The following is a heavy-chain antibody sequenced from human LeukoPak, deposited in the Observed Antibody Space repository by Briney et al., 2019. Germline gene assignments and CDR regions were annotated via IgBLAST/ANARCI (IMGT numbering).Heavy chain of an antibody. CDR1: GGSISSYY. V-gene: IGHV4-59*08. D-gene: IGHD5-18*01. Sequence: SETLSLTCTVSGGSISSYYWSWIRQPSGKGLEWIGYIYSSGSTNYNPSLKSRVTISVDTSKHQFSLKLSSVTAADTAVYYCARLPRVQLWPYYFDYWGQGTLVTVSS. CDR2: IYSSGST. CDR3: ARLPRVQLWPYYFDY. J-gene: IGHJ4*02.